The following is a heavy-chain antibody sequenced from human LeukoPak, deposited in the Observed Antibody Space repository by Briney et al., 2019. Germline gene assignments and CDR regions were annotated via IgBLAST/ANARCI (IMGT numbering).Heavy chain of an antibody. J-gene: IGHJ5*02. CDR1: GFTFSNYA. CDR2: MYYSGST. CDR3: ATRRDFWSGFGGPLEMFDP. V-gene: IGHV4-59*05. Sequence: GSLRLSCAASGFTFSNYAMSWVRQAPGKGLEWIGSMYYSGSTYYNPSLKSRVTISVDTSKNQFSLKLSSVTAADTAVYYCATRRDFWSGFGGPLEMFDPWGQGILVTVSS. D-gene: IGHD3-3*01.